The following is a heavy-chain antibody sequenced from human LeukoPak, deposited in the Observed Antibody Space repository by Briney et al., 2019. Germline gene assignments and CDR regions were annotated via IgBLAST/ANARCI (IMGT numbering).Heavy chain of an antibody. CDR1: GGSISSGAYY. Sequence: SETLSLTCSVSGGSISSGAYYWTWIRQPAGKGLEWIGHIYTSGSTNYNPSLKSRVTISVDKSKNQFSLKLSSVTAADTAVYYCASRGPWATFDYWGQGTLVTVSS. J-gene: IGHJ4*02. V-gene: IGHV4-61*09. CDR3: ASRGPWATFDY. D-gene: IGHD7-27*01. CDR2: IYTSGST.